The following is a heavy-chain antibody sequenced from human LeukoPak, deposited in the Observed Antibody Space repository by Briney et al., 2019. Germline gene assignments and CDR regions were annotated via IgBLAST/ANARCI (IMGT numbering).Heavy chain of an antibody. CDR1: GFTFSGSA. Sequence: LPGGSLRLSCVVSGFTFSGSAVHWVRQASGKGLEWVGRIRSKANNYATAYASSVKGRFTISRDDSKNTLYLQLNSLKTEDTAVYYCTGDNFDSSVKFDYWGQGTLVTVSS. CDR3: TGDNFDSSVKFDY. V-gene: IGHV3-73*01. J-gene: IGHJ4*02. CDR2: IRSKANNYAT. D-gene: IGHD3-22*01.